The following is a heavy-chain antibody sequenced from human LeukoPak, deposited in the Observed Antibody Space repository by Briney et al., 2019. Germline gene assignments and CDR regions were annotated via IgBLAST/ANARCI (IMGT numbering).Heavy chain of an antibody. CDR1: GFTFSSYA. Sequence: PGGSLRLSCAASGFTFSSYAMSWVRQAPGKGLEWVSAISGRGGSTYYADSVKGRFTISRDNSKNTLYLQMNSLRAEDTAVYYCAKDSQLLWFGELPIYYYYGMDVWGQGTTVTVSS. CDR3: AKDSQLLWFGELPIYYYYGMDV. J-gene: IGHJ6*02. V-gene: IGHV3-23*01. CDR2: ISGRGGST. D-gene: IGHD3-10*01.